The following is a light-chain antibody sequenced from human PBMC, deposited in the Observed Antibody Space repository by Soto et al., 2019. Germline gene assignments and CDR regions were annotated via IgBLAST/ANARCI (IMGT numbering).Light chain of an antibody. J-gene: IGKJ1*01. V-gene: IGKV3-20*01. CDR2: GIS. Sequence: EIVLTQSPGTLSLSPGERATLSCRASHTISSSYLAWYQQKPGQAPRLLMYGISRRATGIPDRFSGSGSGTDFTLTITRVEPEDCAVYYCQQYVTSSPRTFGQGTKVEIK. CDR3: QQYVTSSPRT. CDR1: HTISSSY.